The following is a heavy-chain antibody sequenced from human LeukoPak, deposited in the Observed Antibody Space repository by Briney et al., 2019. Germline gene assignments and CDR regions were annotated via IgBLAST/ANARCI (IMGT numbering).Heavy chain of an antibody. CDR3: ARSRTIDNSSGHNWFDP. CDR1: DGSISSYC. Sequence: SETLSLTCTVSDGSISSYCWSWIRQSPGKGLEWIGYIYYSGSTNYNPSLKSRVTISVDTSKNQFSLKLSSVTAAGTAVYYCARSRTIDNSSGHNWFDPWGQGTLVTVSS. V-gene: IGHV4-59*12. CDR2: IYYSGST. J-gene: IGHJ5*02. D-gene: IGHD6-19*01.